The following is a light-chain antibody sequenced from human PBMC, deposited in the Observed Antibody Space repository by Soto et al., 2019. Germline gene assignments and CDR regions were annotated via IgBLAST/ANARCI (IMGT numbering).Light chain of an antibody. Sequence: EIVLTQSPGTLSLSPGERATLSCRASQSVSSSYLAWYQQKPGQAPRRLIYGASSRATGIPDSFSGSGSGTDFTLTISRLEPEDFAEYYCQQYGSSHPYTFGQGTKLEIK. CDR1: QSVSSSY. V-gene: IGKV3-20*01. J-gene: IGKJ2*01. CDR3: QQYGSSHPYT. CDR2: GAS.